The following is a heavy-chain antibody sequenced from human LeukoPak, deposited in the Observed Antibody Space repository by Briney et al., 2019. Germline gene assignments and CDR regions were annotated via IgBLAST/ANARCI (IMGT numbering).Heavy chain of an antibody. D-gene: IGHD6-13*01. CDR2: IYASGNT. CDR1: GGSISTSSYY. Sequence: SETLSLTCTVSGGSISTSSYYWGWIRQPPGKGLEWIGRIYASGNTNYNPSLKGRVTMSLDTSKNQFSLNLSSVTAADTAVYYCARGRGSSWYYFDYWGRGTLVTVSS. V-gene: IGHV4-39*07. J-gene: IGHJ4*02. CDR3: ARGRGSSWYYFDY.